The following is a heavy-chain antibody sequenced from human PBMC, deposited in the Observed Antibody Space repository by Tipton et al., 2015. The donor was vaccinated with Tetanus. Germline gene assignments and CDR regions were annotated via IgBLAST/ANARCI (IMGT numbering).Heavy chain of an antibody. CDR3: ARRRYTWNRGGFDI. Sequence: VQLVQSGAELKKPGESLKISCQGSGYRFTSYWIAWVRQEPGRGLEWIGEINHSGTANKNPSLKSRVTMSVDTSNRQFSLSLDSATAADTGVYFCARRRYTWNRGGFDIWGQGTLVTVSS. D-gene: IGHD1-20*01. CDR2: INHSGTA. V-gene: IGHV5-51*01. J-gene: IGHJ3*02. CDR1: GYRFTSYW.